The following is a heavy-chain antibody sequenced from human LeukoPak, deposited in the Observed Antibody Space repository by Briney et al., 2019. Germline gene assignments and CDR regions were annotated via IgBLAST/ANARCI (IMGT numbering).Heavy chain of an antibody. CDR1: GYSFTSYW. D-gene: IGHD2-15*01. Sequence: GESLKISCKGSGYSFTSYWIGWVRQMPGKGLEWMGIIYPGDSDTRYSPSFQGQVTISADKSISTAYLQWSSLKASDTATYYCARHVCARGSCYCIDPWGQGTLVTVSS. J-gene: IGHJ5*02. V-gene: IGHV5-51*01. CDR2: IYPGDSDT. CDR3: ARHVCARGSCYCIDP.